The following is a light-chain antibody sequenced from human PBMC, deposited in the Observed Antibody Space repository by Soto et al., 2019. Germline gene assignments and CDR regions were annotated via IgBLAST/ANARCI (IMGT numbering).Light chain of an antibody. CDR2: DAF. CDR3: QQYDSYPYI. Sequence: DIQMTQSPSSLSASVGDRVTITCRASQDIGRSFAWFQQKPGQAPKSLVYDAFIFQSGVPSRFTVSGSGTDFTFTISGLQPEDFATYYCQQYDSYPYIFGGGTKVEIK. CDR1: QDIGRS. J-gene: IGKJ4*01. V-gene: IGKV1-16*01.